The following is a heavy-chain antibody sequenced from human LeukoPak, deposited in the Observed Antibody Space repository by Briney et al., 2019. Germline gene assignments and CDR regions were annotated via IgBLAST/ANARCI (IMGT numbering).Heavy chain of an antibody. D-gene: IGHD3-9*01. Sequence: ASVKVSCKASGYTFTSYYMHWVRQAPGQGLEWMGIINPSGGSTSYAQKFQGRVTMTRDTSTSTVYMELSRLRHEDTAVYYCARDRNDILPGYYMSMWYFDYWGQGTLVTVSS. CDR3: ARDRNDILPGYYMSMWYFDY. CDR2: INPSGGST. J-gene: IGHJ4*02. V-gene: IGHV1-46*01. CDR1: GYTFTSYY.